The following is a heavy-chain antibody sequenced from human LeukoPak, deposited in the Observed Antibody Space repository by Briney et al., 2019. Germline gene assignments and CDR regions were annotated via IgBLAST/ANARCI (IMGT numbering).Heavy chain of an antibody. CDR2: INHSGST. J-gene: IGHJ4*02. V-gene: IGHV4-34*01. CDR3: AREGYSSGWYRY. Sequence: SETLSLTCAVYGGSFSGYYWSWIRQPPGEGLEWIGEINHSGSTNYNPSLKSRVTISVDTSKNQFSLKLSSVTAADTAVYYCAREGYSSGWYRYWGQGTLVTVSS. D-gene: IGHD6-19*01. CDR1: GGSFSGYY.